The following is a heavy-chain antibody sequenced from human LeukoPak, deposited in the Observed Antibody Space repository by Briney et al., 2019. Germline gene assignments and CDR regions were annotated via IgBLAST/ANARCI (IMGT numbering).Heavy chain of an antibody. Sequence: SETLSLTCTVSGVSISSYYWSWIRQPPGKGLEWIAYMSYSGSTNYNPSLKSRVTISVDTSKNQFSLKLSSVTAADTAVYYCARVYTAMAFDYWGQGTLVTVSS. D-gene: IGHD5-18*01. V-gene: IGHV4-59*01. CDR3: ARVYTAMAFDY. J-gene: IGHJ4*02. CDR1: GVSISSYY. CDR2: MSYSGST.